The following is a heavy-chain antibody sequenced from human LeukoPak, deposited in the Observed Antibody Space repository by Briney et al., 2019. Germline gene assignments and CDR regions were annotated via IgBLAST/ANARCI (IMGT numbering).Heavy chain of an antibody. CDR1: GGTFSSYA. CDR3: ARAPDILTGYNYYFDY. J-gene: IGHJ4*02. D-gene: IGHD3-9*01. V-gene: IGHV1-69*13. Sequence: ASVKVSCKASGGTFSSYAISWVRQAPGQGLEWMGGIIPIFGTANYAQKFQGRVTITADESTSTAYMELGSLRPEDTAVYYCARAPDILTGYNYYFDYWGQGTLVTVSS. CDR2: IIPIFGTA.